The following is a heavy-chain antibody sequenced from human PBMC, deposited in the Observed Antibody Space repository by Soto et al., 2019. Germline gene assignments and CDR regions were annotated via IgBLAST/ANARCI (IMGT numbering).Heavy chain of an antibody. Sequence: EVQLVESGGGLVQPGGSLRLSCAASGFTFSSYWMSWVRQAPGKGLEWVANIKQDGSEKYYVDSVKGRFTISRDNAKNSLYLQMNSLRAEDTAVYYCARRGGYSSSWAFDPWGQGTLVTVSS. D-gene: IGHD6-13*01. V-gene: IGHV3-7*01. CDR2: IKQDGSEK. CDR3: ARRGGYSSSWAFDP. J-gene: IGHJ5*02. CDR1: GFTFSSYW.